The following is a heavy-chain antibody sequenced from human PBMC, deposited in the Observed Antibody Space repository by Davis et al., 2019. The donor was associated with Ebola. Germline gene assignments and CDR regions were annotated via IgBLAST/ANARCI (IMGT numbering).Heavy chain of an antibody. D-gene: IGHD1-26*01. Sequence: GESLKISCTASGFIFSNYAMSWVRQSPGKGLEWVSSISGSSGITYYPDSVKGRFTISRDNSAKTLYLQMHSLGAEDTAIYYCAKGLYGGSFGCYFDFWGQGTLVTVSS. J-gene: IGHJ4*02. CDR2: ISGSSGIT. CDR1: GFIFSNYA. V-gene: IGHV3-23*01. CDR3: AKGLYGGSFGCYFDF.